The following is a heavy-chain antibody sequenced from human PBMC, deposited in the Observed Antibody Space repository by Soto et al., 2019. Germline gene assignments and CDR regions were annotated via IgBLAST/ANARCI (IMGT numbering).Heavy chain of an antibody. CDR3: ARDGGAMVRGVIXSIPFDY. D-gene: IGHD3-10*01. J-gene: IGHJ4*02. Sequence: PGGSLRLSCAASGFTFDDYGMSWVRQAPGKGLEWVSGINWNGGSTGYADSVKGRFTISRDNAKNSLYLQMNSLRAEDTALYHCARDGGAMVRGVIXSIPFDYWGQGTLVTVSS. CDR2: INWNGGST. CDR1: GFTFDDYG. V-gene: IGHV3-20*01.